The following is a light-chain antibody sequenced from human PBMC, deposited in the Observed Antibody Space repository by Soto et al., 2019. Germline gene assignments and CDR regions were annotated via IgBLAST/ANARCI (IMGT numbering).Light chain of an antibody. CDR2: GAS. CDR3: QQYGSSPPGLT. CDR1: QSVSSSY. J-gene: IGKJ4*01. V-gene: IGKV3-20*01. Sequence: EIVLTQSPGTLSLSPGERATLSCRASQSVSSSYLAWYQQKPGQAPRLLIYGASSRATGIPDRFSGSGSGTDFTLTISRLEPEDFAVYYCQQYGSSPPGLTFGGGTKVDIQ.